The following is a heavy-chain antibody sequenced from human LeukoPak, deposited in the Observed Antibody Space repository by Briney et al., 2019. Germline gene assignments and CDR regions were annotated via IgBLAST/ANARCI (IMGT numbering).Heavy chain of an antibody. V-gene: IGHV4-39*01. CDR3: ARQRAERFGEFDY. CDR2: IYYSGST. Sequence: SETLSLTCTVSGGSISSSSYYWGWIRQPPGKGLEWIGSIYYSGSTYYNPSLKSRATISVDRSKNQFSLKLSSVTAADTAVYSCARQRAERFGEFDYWGQGTLVAVSS. CDR1: GGSISSSSYY. J-gene: IGHJ4*02. D-gene: IGHD3-10*01.